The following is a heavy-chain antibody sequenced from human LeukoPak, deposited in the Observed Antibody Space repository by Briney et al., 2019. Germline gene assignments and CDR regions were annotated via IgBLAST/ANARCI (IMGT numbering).Heavy chain of an antibody. V-gene: IGHV3-53*01. CDR3: TRDPTDSYNSDY. D-gene: IGHD1-20*01. CDR2: IYSDGST. CDR1: GLTVSNNY. J-gene: IGHJ4*02. Sequence: GGSLRLFCAPSGLTVSNNYLSWVRQPPGKGLEWVSGIYSDGSTHYADSVKGRFAISRDNSKNTVYLQMNSLRAEDTAVYYCTRDPTDSYNSDYWGQGTLVTVSS.